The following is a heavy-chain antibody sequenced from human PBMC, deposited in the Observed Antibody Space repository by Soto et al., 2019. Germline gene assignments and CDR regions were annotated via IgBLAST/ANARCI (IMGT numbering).Heavy chain of an antibody. CDR2: SSYNGGT. V-gene: IGHV4-39*01. D-gene: IGHD3-10*01. CDR1: TDSSSFTNSY. CDR3: ARHRIEVVWRGFDF. Sequence: PSETLSLTCTVSTDSSSFTNSYWGWIRQPSGKGLQWIGSSSYNGGTFYNPSLKGRVVISFDTSKKQSSLQVTSVTAADTAVYFCARHRIEVVWRGFDFWGQGSPVTVSS. J-gene: IGHJ4*02.